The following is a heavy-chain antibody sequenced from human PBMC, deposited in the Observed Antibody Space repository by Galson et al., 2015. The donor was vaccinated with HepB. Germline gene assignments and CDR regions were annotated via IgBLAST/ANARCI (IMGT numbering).Heavy chain of an antibody. Sequence: LRLSCAASGVSGVTFSDYYMSWIRQAPGKGLEWVSYISDSGSIIYYADSVKDRFTISRDNAKNSLYLQMNSLRVEDTAVYYCARAALGWFDPWGQGTLVTVSS. D-gene: IGHD6-25*01. J-gene: IGHJ5*02. V-gene: IGHV3-11*01. CDR2: ISDSGSII. CDR3: ARAALGWFDP. CDR1: GVSGVTFSDYY.